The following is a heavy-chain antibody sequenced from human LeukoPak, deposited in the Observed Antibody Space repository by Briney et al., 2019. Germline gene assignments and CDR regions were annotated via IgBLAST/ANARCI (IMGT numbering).Heavy chain of an antibody. CDR1: GGSISSGSYY. CDR2: IYTSGST. Sequence: PSETLSLTCTVSGGSISSGSYYWSWIRQPAGKGLEWIGRIYTSGSTNYNPSLKSRVTISVDTSKNQFSLKLSSVTAADTAVYYCASSHLDPYYFDYWGQGTLVTVSS. V-gene: IGHV4-61*02. D-gene: IGHD3/OR15-3a*01. CDR3: ASSHLDPYYFDY. J-gene: IGHJ4*02.